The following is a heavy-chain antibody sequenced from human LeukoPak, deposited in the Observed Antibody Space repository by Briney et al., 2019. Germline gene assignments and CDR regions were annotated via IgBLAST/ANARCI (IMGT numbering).Heavy chain of an antibody. Sequence: GSLRLSCTASGFTYTTYAMHWVRQAPGKGLEWVAVISDDGSNKYYADSVKGRFTISRDNSKNTLFLQMDSLRPEDTALYYCARVAYSSSWGGFAFDIWGQGTMVTVSS. CDR1: GFTYTTYA. J-gene: IGHJ3*02. D-gene: IGHD6-13*01. V-gene: IGHV3-30-3*01. CDR2: ISDDGSNK. CDR3: ARVAYSSSWGGFAFDI.